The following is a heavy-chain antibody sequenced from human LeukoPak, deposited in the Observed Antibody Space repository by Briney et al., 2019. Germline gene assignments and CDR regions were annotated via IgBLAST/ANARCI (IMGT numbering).Heavy chain of an antibody. CDR2: MNPNSCNT. CDR3: ARGTKYYYDSSGYYMGY. D-gene: IGHD3-22*01. Sequence: GASVTVSCKASGYTFTSYDINWVRQATGQGLEWMGWMNPNSCNTGYAQKFQGRVTMTRNTSISTAYMELSSLRSEDTAVYYCARGTKYYYDSSGYYMGYWGQGTLVTVSS. J-gene: IGHJ4*02. CDR1: GYTFTSYD. V-gene: IGHV1-8*01.